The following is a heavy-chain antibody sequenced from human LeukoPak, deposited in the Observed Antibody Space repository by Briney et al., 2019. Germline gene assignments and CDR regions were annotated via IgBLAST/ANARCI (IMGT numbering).Heavy chain of an antibody. Sequence: SETLSLTCTVSGGSISSADYYWSWIRQPPGKGLEWIGYMYYSGGTYYNPSLKSRVTISVDTSKNQFSLKLSSVTAADTAVYYCARPYYYDSRIDPWGQGTLVTVSS. CDR3: ARPYYYDSRIDP. J-gene: IGHJ5*02. CDR2: MYYSGGT. V-gene: IGHV4-30-4*01. CDR1: GGSISSADYY. D-gene: IGHD3-22*01.